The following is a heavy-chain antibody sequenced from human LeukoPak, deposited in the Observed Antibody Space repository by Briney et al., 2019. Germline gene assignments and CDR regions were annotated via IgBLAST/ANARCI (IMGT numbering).Heavy chain of an antibody. D-gene: IGHD1-20*01. CDR2: IRYDGSNK. V-gene: IGHV3-30*02. Sequence: QAGGSLRLSCAASGFTFSSYGMHWVRQAPGKRLEWVTFIRYDGSNKYYADSVKGQFTISRDNSKNTPYLQMNSLRAEDTAIYYCAKVGKAARIPGTTSRYYYYMDVWGKGTTVTISS. CDR3: AKVGKAARIPGTTSRYYYYMDV. CDR1: GFTFSSYG. J-gene: IGHJ6*03.